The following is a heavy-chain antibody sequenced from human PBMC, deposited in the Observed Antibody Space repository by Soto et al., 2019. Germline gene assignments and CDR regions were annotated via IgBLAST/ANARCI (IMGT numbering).Heavy chain of an antibody. CDR3: ARGDSTDCSNGVCSFFYNHDMDV. CDR2: INPKSGGT. CDR1: GYSFTDYH. V-gene: IGHV1-2*04. J-gene: IGHJ6*02. Sequence: ASVKVSCKASGYSFTDYHIHWVRQAPGQGLEWLGRINPKSGGTSTAQKFQGWVTMTTDTSISTASMELTRLTSDDTAIYYCARGDSTDCSNGVCSFFYNHDMDVWGQGTPVTVYS. D-gene: IGHD2-8*01.